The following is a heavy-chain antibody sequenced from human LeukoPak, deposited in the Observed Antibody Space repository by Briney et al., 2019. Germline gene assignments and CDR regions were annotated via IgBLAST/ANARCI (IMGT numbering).Heavy chain of an antibody. J-gene: IGHJ6*02. D-gene: IGHD3-22*01. CDR2: IYYSGST. CDR3: ARDARRSGYLYYYYYGMDV. CDR1: GGSISSGDYS. V-gene: IGHV4-30-4*01. Sequence: SETLSLTCTVSGGSISSGDYSWSWIRQPPGKGLGWIGYIYYSGSTYYNPSLKSRVTISVDTSKNQFSLKLSSVTAADTAVYYCARDARRSGYLYYYYYGMDVWGQGTTVTVSS.